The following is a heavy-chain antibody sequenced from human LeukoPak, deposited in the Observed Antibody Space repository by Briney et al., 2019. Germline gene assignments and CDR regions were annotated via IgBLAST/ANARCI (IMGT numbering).Heavy chain of an antibody. CDR1: GFTVTSTY. V-gene: IGHV3-66*01. CDR2: IHISGST. J-gene: IGHJ4*02. CDR3: ARAVEYLPLDY. D-gene: IGHD2/OR15-2a*01. Sequence: GGSLRLSCAASGFTVTSTYITWVRQAPGQGLEWVSIIHISGSTYYADSVRGRFTISRDNSKNTVYLQMNSLRADDTAVYYCARAVEYLPLDYWGQGTLVAVSS.